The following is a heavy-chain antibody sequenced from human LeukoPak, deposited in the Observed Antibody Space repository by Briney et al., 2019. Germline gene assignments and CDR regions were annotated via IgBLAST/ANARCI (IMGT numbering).Heavy chain of an antibody. CDR2: ICWDGGST. V-gene: IGHV3-43*01. J-gene: IGHJ4*02. D-gene: IGHD3-22*01. CDR3: AKDLDSSGSDY. Sequence: GGSLRLSCAASGFTFDDYTMHWVRQAPGKGLEWVSLICWDGGSTYYADSVKGRFTISRDNSKNTLYLQMNSLRAEDTAVYYCAKDLDSSGSDYWGQGTLVTVSS. CDR1: GFTFDDYT.